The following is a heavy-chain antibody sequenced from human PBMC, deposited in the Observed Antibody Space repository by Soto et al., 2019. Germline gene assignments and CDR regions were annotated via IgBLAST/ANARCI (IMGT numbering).Heavy chain of an antibody. V-gene: IGHV1-3*01. J-gene: IGHJ5*02. CDR1: GYTFTSYA. Sequence: ASVKVSCKASGYTFTSYAMHWVRQAPGQRLEWMGWVNAGNGNTKYSQKFQGRVTITRDTSASTAYMGLSSLRSEDTAVYYCARGVLRLPSGPWGQGTLVTVSS. D-gene: IGHD3-10*01. CDR3: ARGVLRLPSGP. CDR2: VNAGNGNT.